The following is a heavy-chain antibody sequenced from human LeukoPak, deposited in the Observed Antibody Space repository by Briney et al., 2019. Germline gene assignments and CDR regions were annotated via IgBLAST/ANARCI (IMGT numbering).Heavy chain of an antibody. CDR2: IFASGST. V-gene: IGHV4-4*07. D-gene: IGHD1-26*01. CDR3: ARGPTVGWGYYYYMDV. CDR1: GGTIRSYY. Sequence: SATLSLTCNASGGTIRSYYWSWIRQPAGKGLEWIGRIFASGSTKYNPSLKGRVTMSVDTSKNKFSLKLSSVTAADTAVYYCARGPTVGWGYYYYMDVWGKGTTVTISS. J-gene: IGHJ6*03.